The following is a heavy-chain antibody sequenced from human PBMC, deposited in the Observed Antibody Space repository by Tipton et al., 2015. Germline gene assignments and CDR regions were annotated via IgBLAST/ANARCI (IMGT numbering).Heavy chain of an antibody. CDR1: GGSFNSNTFY. CDR2: IYFRGST. D-gene: IGHD3-10*01. J-gene: IGHJ5*02. CDR3: ARLRETYGSDSDNWFDP. Sequence: TLSLTCTVSGGSFNSNTFYWGWIRQPPGKGLEWIGRIYFRGSTSYNPSVQSRVTISIDTSKKQFSLKLSSVTAADTAVYYCARLRETYGSDSDNWFDPWGQGTLVTVSS. V-gene: IGHV4-39*07.